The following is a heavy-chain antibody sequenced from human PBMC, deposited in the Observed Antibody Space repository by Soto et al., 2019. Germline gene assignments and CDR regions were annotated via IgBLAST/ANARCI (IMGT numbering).Heavy chain of an antibody. J-gene: IGHJ4*02. CDR3: ARVGGGSLYYFDY. D-gene: IGHD2-15*01. Sequence: QVQLQQWGAGLLKPSETLSLTCAVYGGSFSGYYWSWIRQPPGKGLEWIGEINHSGSTNYNPSLKSRVTISVDTSKNQYSLKLSSVTAADTAVYYCARVGGGSLYYFDYWGQGTLVTVSS. V-gene: IGHV4-34*01. CDR2: INHSGST. CDR1: GGSFSGYY.